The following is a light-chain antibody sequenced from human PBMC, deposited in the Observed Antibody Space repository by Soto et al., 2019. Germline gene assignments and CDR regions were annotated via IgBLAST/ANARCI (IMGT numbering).Light chain of an antibody. CDR3: SSYTSSTTLV. J-gene: IGLJ2*01. V-gene: IGLV2-14*01. CDR1: SSDVGGYNY. CDR2: EVS. Sequence: SALTQPASVSGSPGQSITISCTGTSSDVGGYNYVSWYQQHPGKAPKLMISEVSNRPSGVSNRFSGSKSGNTASLTISGLQADDEADYYCSSYTSSTTLVFGGGTKLTVL.